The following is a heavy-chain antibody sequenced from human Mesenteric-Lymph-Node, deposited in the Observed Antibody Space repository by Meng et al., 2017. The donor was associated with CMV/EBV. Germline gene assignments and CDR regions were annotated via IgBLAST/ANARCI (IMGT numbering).Heavy chain of an antibody. CDR3: ATNTSGWDFGA. CDR2: VYYSGST. V-gene: IGHV4-39*01. CDR1: GGPIVSTTYY. Sequence: SETLSLTCTVSGGPIVSTTYYWDWIRQPPKKGLEWIGSVYYSGSTHYNPSLRSRVTISVDTSKNQFSLTLDSVTAADTAVYYCATNTSGWDFGAWGQGSLVTVSS. D-gene: IGHD6-19*01. J-gene: IGHJ1*01.